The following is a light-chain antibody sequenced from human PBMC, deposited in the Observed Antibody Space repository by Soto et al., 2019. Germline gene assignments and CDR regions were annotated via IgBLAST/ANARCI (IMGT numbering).Light chain of an antibody. J-gene: IGLJ3*02. CDR1: SSDVGAYDY. Sequence: QSALTQPASVSGSPGQSITISCTGTSSDVGAYDYVSWYPQHPGKAPKFMLYEVSNRPSGLSNRFAGSKSVNTASLTISGLQDEDEANYYSSSYTTSNTWVFGGGTKLTV. V-gene: IGLV2-14*01. CDR2: EVS. CDR3: SSYTTSNTWV.